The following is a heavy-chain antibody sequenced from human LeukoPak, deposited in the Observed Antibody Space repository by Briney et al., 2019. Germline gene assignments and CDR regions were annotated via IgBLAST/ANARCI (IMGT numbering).Heavy chain of an antibody. Sequence: SETLSLTCTVSGGSISSGSYYWSWIRQPAGKGLEWIGRIYTSGSTNYNPPLKSRVTISVDTSKNQFSLKLSSVAAADTAVYYCARDARVYYDSSPAFDIWGQGTMVTVSS. CDR1: GGSISSGSYY. D-gene: IGHD3-22*01. J-gene: IGHJ3*02. CDR3: ARDARVYYDSSPAFDI. CDR2: IYTSGST. V-gene: IGHV4-61*02.